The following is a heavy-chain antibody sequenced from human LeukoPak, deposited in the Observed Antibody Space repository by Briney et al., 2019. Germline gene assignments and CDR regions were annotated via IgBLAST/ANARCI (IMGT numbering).Heavy chain of an antibody. CDR3: ARVLGGYLNFEY. V-gene: IGHV4-59*01. CDR1: GSSISSYY. D-gene: IGHD5-12*01. J-gene: IGHJ4*02. CDR2: IYYSGST. Sequence: KPSETLSLTCSVSGSSISSYYWGWIRQPPGKGLECIGYIYYSGSTNYNPSLKSRVTISVDTSKNQFSLKLNSVTAADTAVYYCARVLGGYLNFEYWGQGTLVTVSS.